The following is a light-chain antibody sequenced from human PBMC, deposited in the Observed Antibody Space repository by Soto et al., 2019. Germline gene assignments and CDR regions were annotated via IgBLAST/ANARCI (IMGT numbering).Light chain of an antibody. CDR2: AAS. V-gene: IGKV1-39*01. Sequence: DIQMTQSPSSLSASVGDRVTITCRASQSIRNYLNWYQQKPGKAPKRLIYAASSLQSGVPSRFSGSGSGTDFTLAFSSLQPEDFATYYCQQSYSAPYTFGQGTKLEIK. CDR3: QQSYSAPYT. J-gene: IGKJ2*01. CDR1: QSIRNY.